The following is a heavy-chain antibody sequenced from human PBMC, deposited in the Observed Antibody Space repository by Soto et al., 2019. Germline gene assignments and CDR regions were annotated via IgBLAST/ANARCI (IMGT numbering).Heavy chain of an antibody. CDR2: VDPNSGGT. V-gene: IGHV1-2*02. D-gene: IGHD3-10*01. CDR3: ARDNYGHLDY. Sequence: QVQLVQSGAEVKKPGASVKVSCRPSGYTFTAYYIHWVRQAPGQGLEWMGWVDPNSGGTRDAQNFQGRVTMTRDTSTSTVYMELNWLLSDDTALYYCARDNYGHLDYWGQGTLVTVSS. J-gene: IGHJ4*02. CDR1: GYTFTAYY.